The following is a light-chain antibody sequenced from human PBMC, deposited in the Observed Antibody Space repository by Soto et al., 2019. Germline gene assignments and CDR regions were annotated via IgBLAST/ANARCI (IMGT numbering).Light chain of an antibody. CDR1: TCDVGNYNL. CDR3: CSYAGSGSSV. Sequence: QSALTQPASVSGSPGQSITVSCPGTTCDVGNYNLVSWYLQHPGKAPKLISYEGHKRPSGVSDRFSGSTSGNTASLTISGLQAEDEGDYYCCSYAGSGSSVFGNGTKLTVL. V-gene: IGLV2-23*01. J-gene: IGLJ1*01. CDR2: EGH.